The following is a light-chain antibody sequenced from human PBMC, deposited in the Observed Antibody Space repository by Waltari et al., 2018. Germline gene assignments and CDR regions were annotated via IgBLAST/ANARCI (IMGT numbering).Light chain of an antibody. CDR2: FDR. J-gene: IGLJ1*01. V-gene: IGLV3-21*04. CDR1: NIGTYS. CDR3: HVWHPHVDPGV. Sequence: SYVVTQPPSVSVAPGETATITCGGDNIGTYSVHWYQQKAGQAPVSGIFFDRDRPSGIPDRFPGYNSGNTASLAISRDEAGDEARYYCHVWHPHVDPGVFGTGTEVTVL.